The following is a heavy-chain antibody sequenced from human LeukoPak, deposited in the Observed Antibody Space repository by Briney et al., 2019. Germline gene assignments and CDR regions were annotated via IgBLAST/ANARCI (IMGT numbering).Heavy chain of an antibody. Sequence: GASVKVSCKPSGYPFINHYIHWVRQAPGQGLEWMGVIRPTDGRTSYAQNFQGRLSMTSDTSTSTAYMELSSLRSEDTAMYYCTRTINSWFDPWGQGTPVSVSS. J-gene: IGHJ5*02. D-gene: IGHD3-9*01. V-gene: IGHV1-46*01. CDR2: IRPTDGRT. CDR3: TRTINSWFDP. CDR1: GYPFINHY.